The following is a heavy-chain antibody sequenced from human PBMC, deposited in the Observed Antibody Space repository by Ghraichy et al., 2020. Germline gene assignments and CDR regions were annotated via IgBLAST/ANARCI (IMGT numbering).Heavy chain of an antibody. CDR2: INSDGSST. V-gene: IGHV3-74*01. D-gene: IGHD3-22*01. CDR1: GFTFSSYW. J-gene: IGHJ4*02. CDR3: AREGHYYDSSGYLVY. Sequence: GGSLRLSCAASGFTFSSYWMHWVRQAPGKGLVWVSRINSDGSSTSYADSVKGRFTISRDNAKNTLYLQMNSLRAEDTAVYYCAREGHYYDSSGYLVYWGQGTLVTVSS.